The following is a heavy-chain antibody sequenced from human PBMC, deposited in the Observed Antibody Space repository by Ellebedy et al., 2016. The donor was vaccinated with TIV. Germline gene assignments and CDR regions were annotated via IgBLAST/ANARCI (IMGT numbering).Heavy chain of an antibody. CDR2: IKEDGSEK. Sequence: PGGSLRLSCAASGFTFSSYWMSWVRKAPGKGLEWVANIKEDGSEKNYVDSVKGLFTISRDNAMNSLFHQMNSLRVEDTAVYYCARDRAAILYWGQGTLVTVSS. CDR1: GFTFSSYW. V-gene: IGHV3-7*01. D-gene: IGHD2-2*01. J-gene: IGHJ4*02. CDR3: ARDRAAILY.